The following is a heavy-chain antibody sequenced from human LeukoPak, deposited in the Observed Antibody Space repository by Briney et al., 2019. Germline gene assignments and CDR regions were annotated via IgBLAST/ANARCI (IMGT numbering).Heavy chain of an antibody. CDR2: INRDGSET. Sequence: PGGSLRLSCTASGITFSSYWMTCIRQAPGKGLEWVANINRDGSETYYVDTVRGRFTISRDNAKNSMYLQINSLRPEDTAVYFCARGLVEKYYETAYYYYYTDGWGKGTTVTVSS. V-gene: IGHV3-7*01. CDR3: ARGLVEKYYETAYYYYYTDG. D-gene: IGHD2/OR15-2a*01. J-gene: IGHJ6*03. CDR1: GITFSSYW.